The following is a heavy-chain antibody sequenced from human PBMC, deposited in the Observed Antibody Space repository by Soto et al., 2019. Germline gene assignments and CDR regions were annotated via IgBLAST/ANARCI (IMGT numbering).Heavy chain of an antibody. CDR3: AKVMAAAGYDS. V-gene: IGHV1-69*01. J-gene: IGHJ4*02. D-gene: IGHD3-16*01. CDR2: IIPVFGTV. Sequence: QVKLVQSGAEVKKPGSSVKVSCKASGGTFGNSAISWVRQDPGQGLEWMGGIIPVFGTVNYAQKFEGRVTIAADESTRTVFMKMSRLTSEDTAVYYCAKVMAAAGYDSWGQGTLVTVSS. CDR1: GGTFGNSA.